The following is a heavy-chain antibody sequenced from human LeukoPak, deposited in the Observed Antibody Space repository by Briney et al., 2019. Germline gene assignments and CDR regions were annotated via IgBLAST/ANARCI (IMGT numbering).Heavy chain of an antibody. CDR2: IYYSGST. CDR1: TCFSFSDYY. D-gene: IGHD5-12*01. CDR3: ARGSNVDIVATLDY. J-gene: IGHJ4*02. V-gene: IGHV4-38-2*02. Sequence: SSASTCFSFSDYYMNWLRHPPGKRLEWIGSIYYSGSTYYNPSLKSRVTISVDTSKNQFSLKLSSVTAADTAVYYCARGSNVDIVATLDYWGQGTLVTVSS.